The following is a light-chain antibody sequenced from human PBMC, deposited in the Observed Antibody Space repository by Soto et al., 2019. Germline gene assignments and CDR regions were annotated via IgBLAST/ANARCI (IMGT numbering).Light chain of an antibody. CDR3: SSYAGPITFYV. Sequence: QSALTQPASVSGSPGQSITISCTGTSSDVGTYTLVSWYQQHPGKAPKLLIYEVNKRPAGVSKRFSGSKSGDTASLTISGLQAEDGADYYCSSYAGPITFYVFGTGTKLTVL. CDR2: EVN. J-gene: IGLJ1*01. CDR1: SSDVGTYTL. V-gene: IGLV2-23*02.